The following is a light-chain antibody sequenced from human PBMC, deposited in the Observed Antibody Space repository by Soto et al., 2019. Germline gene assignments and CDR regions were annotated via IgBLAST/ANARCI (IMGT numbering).Light chain of an antibody. J-gene: IGKJ1*01. CDR1: QSVSVN. Sequence: EIVMTQSPATLSVFPVERATLSCRASQSVSVNLAWYQQKPGQAPRLLIYGASSRAPGIPARFSGSGSGRDFTLTISSLQSEDLAVYYCQQYHNWGEFGQGTKVDIK. V-gene: IGKV3-15*01. CDR2: GAS. CDR3: QQYHNWGE.